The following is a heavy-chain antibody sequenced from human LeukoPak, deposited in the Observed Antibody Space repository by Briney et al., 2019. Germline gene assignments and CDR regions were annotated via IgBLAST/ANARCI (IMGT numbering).Heavy chain of an antibody. CDR1: GFTFSSYG. V-gene: IGHV3-33*08. Sequence: PGGSLRLSCAASGFTFSSYGMHWVRQAPGEGLEWVAVIWYDGSNKYYADSVKGRFTISRDNSKNTLYLQMNSLRAEDTAVYYCARDRGSGWLNWGQGTLVTVSS. CDR2: IWYDGSNK. J-gene: IGHJ4*02. CDR3: ARDRGSGWLN. D-gene: IGHD6-19*01.